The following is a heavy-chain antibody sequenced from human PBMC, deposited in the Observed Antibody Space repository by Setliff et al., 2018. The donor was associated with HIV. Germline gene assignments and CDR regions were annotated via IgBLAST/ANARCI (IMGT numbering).Heavy chain of an antibody. CDR3: VITKMLYYFDT. J-gene: IGHJ4*02. CDR2: INPGNGNT. CDR1: GFTFSAYW. Sequence: ASVKVSCKASGFTFSAYWMHWVRQAPGQSLEWMGWINPGNGNTQYSQKFRSRITLTINKSANVAYMELASLKSEDTAVYYCVITKMLYYFDTWGQGAPVTVSS. V-gene: IGHV1-3*01. D-gene: IGHD2-8*01.